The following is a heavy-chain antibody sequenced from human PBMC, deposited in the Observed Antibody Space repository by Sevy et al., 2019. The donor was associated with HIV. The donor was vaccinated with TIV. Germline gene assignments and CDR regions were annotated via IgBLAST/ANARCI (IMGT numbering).Heavy chain of an antibody. CDR2: ISAYNGNT. CDR1: GYTFTSYG. D-gene: IGHD5-18*01. J-gene: IGHJ6*02. Sequence: ASVKVSCKASGYTFTSYGISWVRQAPGQGLEWMGWISAYNGNTNYAQKLQGRVTMTTDTSTSTAYKELRSLRSDDTAVYYCARGTVDTAMVIYYYGMDVWGQGTTVTVSS. CDR3: ARGTVDTAMVIYYYGMDV. V-gene: IGHV1-18*01.